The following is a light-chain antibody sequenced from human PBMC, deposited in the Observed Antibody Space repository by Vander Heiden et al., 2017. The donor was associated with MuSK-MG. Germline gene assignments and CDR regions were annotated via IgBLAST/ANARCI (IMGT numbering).Light chain of an antibody. J-gene: IGKJ1*01. Sequence: DIVMTQSPLSLPVTPGEPASLPCRSSQSLLYSNGYTYLNWYLQKPGQSPQLLIYLVSNRASGVPDRFSGSGSGTDFTLKISRVEAEDVGVYYCMQPLQTPWTFGQGTQVEIK. V-gene: IGKV2-28*01. CDR1: QSLLYSNGYTY. CDR3: MQPLQTPWT. CDR2: LVS.